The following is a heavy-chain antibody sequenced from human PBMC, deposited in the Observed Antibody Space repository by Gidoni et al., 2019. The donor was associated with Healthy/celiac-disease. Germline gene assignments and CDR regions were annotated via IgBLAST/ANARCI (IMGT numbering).Heavy chain of an antibody. J-gene: IGHJ2*01. CDR3: ARDRATVTTKQNWYFDL. D-gene: IGHD4-17*01. Sequence: QVQLVQSGAEVKKPGASVKVSCKASGYTFPSYGISWVRQAPGKGLEWMGWISAYNGNTNYAQKLHGRVTMTTDTSTSTAYMELRSLRSDDTAVYYCARDRATVTTKQNWYFDLWGRGTLVTVSS. CDR2: ISAYNGNT. V-gene: IGHV1-18*01. CDR1: GYTFPSYG.